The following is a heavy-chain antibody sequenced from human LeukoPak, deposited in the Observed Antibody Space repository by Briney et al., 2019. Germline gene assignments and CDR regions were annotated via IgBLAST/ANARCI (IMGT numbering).Heavy chain of an antibody. D-gene: IGHD3-10*01. Sequence: SQTLSLTCTVSGGSISRADYYWSWIRQPPGQGLEWVGYVYYSGSTYYNPSLKSRVTISVDTSKNQFSVKLTSVTAADTAVYYCATSRGRGPYLDSWGQGTLVTVSS. CDR3: ATSRGRGPYLDS. V-gene: IGHV4-30-4*08. CDR2: VYYSGST. CDR1: GGSISRADYY. J-gene: IGHJ4*02.